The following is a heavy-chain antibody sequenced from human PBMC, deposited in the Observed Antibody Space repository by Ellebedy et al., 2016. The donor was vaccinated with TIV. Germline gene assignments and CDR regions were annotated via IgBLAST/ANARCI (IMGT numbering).Heavy chain of an antibody. D-gene: IGHD2-21*02. CDR3: ASRAPCGGDCYPYFDY. J-gene: IGHJ4*02. Sequence: GESLKISXGASGFTFSDYYMSWIRQAPGKGLEWVSYISSSSTYTNYADSVKGRFTISRDNAKNSLYLQMNSLRAEDTAVYYCASRAPCGGDCYPYFDYWGQGTLVTVSS. CDR2: ISSSSTYT. CDR1: GFTFSDYY. V-gene: IGHV3-11*03.